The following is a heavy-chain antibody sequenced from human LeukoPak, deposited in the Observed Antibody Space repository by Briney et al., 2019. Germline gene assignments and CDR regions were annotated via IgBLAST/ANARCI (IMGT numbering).Heavy chain of an antibody. V-gene: IGHV4-39*07. D-gene: IGHD6-13*01. CDR1: GGSISSSTYY. Sequence: PSETLSLTCSVSGGSISSSTYYWGWLRQPPGKGLEWIGSIYYSVSTYYNPSLKSRVTISVGTSKNQFSLKLSSVTAADTAVYYCARDRRAATRDWGQGTLVTVSS. J-gene: IGHJ4*02. CDR2: IYYSVST. CDR3: ARDRRAATRD.